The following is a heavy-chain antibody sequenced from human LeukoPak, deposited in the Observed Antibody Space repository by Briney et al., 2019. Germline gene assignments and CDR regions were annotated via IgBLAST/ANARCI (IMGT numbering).Heavy chain of an antibody. D-gene: IGHD3-10*01. CDR3: ARTILWFGDG. Sequence: PGGSLRLSCAASGFTFSSYEVNWVRQAPGKGLEWVSYISSSGSTIYYADSVKGRFTISRDNSKNTLYLQMNSLRAEDTAVYYCARTILWFGDGWGQGTLVTVSS. V-gene: IGHV3-48*03. CDR2: ISSSGSTI. CDR1: GFTFSSYE. J-gene: IGHJ4*02.